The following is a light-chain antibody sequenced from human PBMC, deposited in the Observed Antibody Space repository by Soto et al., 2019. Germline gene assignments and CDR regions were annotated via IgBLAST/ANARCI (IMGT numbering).Light chain of an antibody. V-gene: IGLV2-14*01. CDR1: SSDVGGYNY. J-gene: IGLJ1*01. Sequence: QSALTQPAFVSGSPGQSITISCTVTSSDVGGYNYVSWYQHPPGKAPKLMISEVSNRPSGVSNRFSGSKSGNTASLTISGLQAEDEADYYCSSYTSTSTRVFGTGTKVTVL. CDR2: EVS. CDR3: SSYTSTSTRV.